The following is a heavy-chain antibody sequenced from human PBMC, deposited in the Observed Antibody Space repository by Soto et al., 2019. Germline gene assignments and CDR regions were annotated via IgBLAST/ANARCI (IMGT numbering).Heavy chain of an antibody. D-gene: IGHD3-10*01. J-gene: IGHJ5*02. Sequence: PSETLSLTCIVSGGSMSSSYYSGGWIRQPPGKGLEWIGSIYYSGTTYYNPSLKSRVTISVDTSKNQFSLKLNSVTAADTAVYYCARYSYLGWFDPWGQGTLVTVSS. CDR2: IYYSGTT. V-gene: IGHV4-39*01. CDR1: GGSMSSSYYS. CDR3: ARYSYLGWFDP.